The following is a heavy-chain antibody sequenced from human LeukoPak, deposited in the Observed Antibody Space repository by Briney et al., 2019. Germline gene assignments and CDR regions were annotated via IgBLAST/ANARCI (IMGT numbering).Heavy chain of an antibody. Sequence: GGSLRLSCAASGFTFSSYGMHWVRQAPGKGLEWVAVISYDGSNKYYADSVKGRFTISRDNSKNTLYLQMNSLRAEDTAVYYCAKPHRRWHYYGSGSYHYYGMDVWGQGTTVTVSS. D-gene: IGHD3-10*01. CDR3: AKPHRRWHYYGSGSYHYYGMDV. CDR2: ISYDGSNK. V-gene: IGHV3-30*18. J-gene: IGHJ6*02. CDR1: GFTFSSYG.